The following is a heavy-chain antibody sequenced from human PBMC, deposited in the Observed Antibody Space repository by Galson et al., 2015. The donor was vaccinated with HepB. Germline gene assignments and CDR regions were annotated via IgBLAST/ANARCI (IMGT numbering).Heavy chain of an antibody. CDR2: ISGGGGST. J-gene: IGHJ4*02. CDR1: GFTFSSYA. D-gene: IGHD6-13*01. Sequence: PLRLSCADSGFTFSSYAMSWVRQAPGKGLGWVSAISGGGGSTYYADSVKGRFTISRDNSKNTLYLQLNSLRAEDTAVYYCAIASYSSSWSPFDYWGQGTLVTVSS. CDR3: AIASYSSSWSPFDY. V-gene: IGHV3-23*01.